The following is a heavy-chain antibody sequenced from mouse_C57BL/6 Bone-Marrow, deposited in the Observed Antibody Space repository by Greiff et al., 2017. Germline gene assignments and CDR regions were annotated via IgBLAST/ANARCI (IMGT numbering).Heavy chain of an antibody. CDR1: GFNIKDYY. J-gene: IGHJ4*01. Sequence: VQLQQSGAELVKPGASVKLSCTASGFNIKDYYMHWVKQRTEQGLEWIGRIDPEDGETKYAPNFQGKATITADTSDNTAYLQLSSLTSEDTDVYDCAIPAKRYYAMDYWGQGTSVTVSS. V-gene: IGHV14-2*01. CDR3: AIPAKRYYAMDY. CDR2: IDPEDGET.